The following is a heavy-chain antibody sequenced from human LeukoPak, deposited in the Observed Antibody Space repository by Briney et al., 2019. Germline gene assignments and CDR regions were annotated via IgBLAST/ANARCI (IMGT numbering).Heavy chain of an antibody. CDR3: AKDRLPGGIAVAGADDGLDV. D-gene: IGHD6-19*01. V-gene: IGHV3-43*02. Sequence: PGGSLRLSCAASGFTFDDSAMHWVRQAPGKGLEWVSLISGDGDYTYYADSVKGRFTISRDNSKNSLYLQMNSLKTEGTALYYCAKDRLPGGIAVAGADDGLDVWGQGTTVTVSS. CDR1: GFTFDDSA. CDR2: ISGDGDYT. J-gene: IGHJ6*02.